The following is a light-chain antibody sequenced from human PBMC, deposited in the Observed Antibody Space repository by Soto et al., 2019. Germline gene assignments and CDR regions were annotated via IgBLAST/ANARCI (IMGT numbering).Light chain of an antibody. V-gene: IGKV1-5*01. CDR3: QQYNSYS. CDR1: QNINAW. J-gene: IGKJ1*01. CDR2: DAS. Sequence: DIHMTQSPSSLSVSVGDRVTITCRTSQNINAWLAWYQQRPGQAPKLLIYDASTVQSGVPSRFSGSGSGTEFTLTISSLQPDDFATYYCQQYNSYSFGQRTKVDIK.